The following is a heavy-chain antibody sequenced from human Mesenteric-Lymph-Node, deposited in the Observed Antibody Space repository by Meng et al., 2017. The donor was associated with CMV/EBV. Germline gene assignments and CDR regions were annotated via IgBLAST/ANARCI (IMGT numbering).Heavy chain of an antibody. D-gene: IGHD3-9*01. CDR2: IIPIFATP. CDR3: ARSRTSGGLSDILTGYYFDY. V-gene: IGHV1-69*01. J-gene: IGHJ4*02. CDR1: TYA. Sequence: TYATSWVRQAPGQGLEWMGGIIPIFATPNYAQKFQGRVTFTSDESTTTAYMELSSLRSDDTAVYYCARSRTSGGLSDILTGYYFDYWAQGTLVTVSS.